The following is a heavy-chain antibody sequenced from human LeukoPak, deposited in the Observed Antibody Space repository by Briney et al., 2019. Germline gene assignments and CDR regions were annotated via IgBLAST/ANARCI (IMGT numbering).Heavy chain of an antibody. D-gene: IGHD5-24*01. CDR2: INPNTGGT. J-gene: IGHJ3*02. CDR1: GYTFTGYF. CDR3: ARIRDGYNDAYDI. Sequence: GASVKVSCKASGYTFTGYFVHWVRQAPGQGLQWMGWINPNTGGTNYAQKFQGRVTMTRDTSISTAYMELSRLRSDDTAVYYCARIRDGYNDAYDIWGQGTMVTVSS. V-gene: IGHV1-2*02.